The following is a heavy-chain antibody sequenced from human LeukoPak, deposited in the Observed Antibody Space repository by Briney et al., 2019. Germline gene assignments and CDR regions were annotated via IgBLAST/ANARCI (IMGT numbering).Heavy chain of an antibody. CDR2: IYSSGST. J-gene: IGHJ6*03. CDR3: ARRPCGGDCYTLRYYYYYMDV. V-gene: IGHV4-61*02. Sequence: SETLSLTCTVSGGSISSGSYYWSWIRQPAGKGLEWIGRIYSSGSTHYNPSLKSRVTISVDTSKNQFSLKLSSVTAADTAVYYCARRPCGGDCYTLRYYYYYMDVWGKGTTVTISS. D-gene: IGHD2-21*02. CDR1: GGSISSGSYY.